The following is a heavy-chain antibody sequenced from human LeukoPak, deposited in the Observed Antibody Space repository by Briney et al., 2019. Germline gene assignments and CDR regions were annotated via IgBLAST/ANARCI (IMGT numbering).Heavy chain of an antibody. D-gene: IGHD3-3*01. CDR3: ARVSDDYDFWSAKG. J-gene: IGHJ4*02. CDR1: GGTFSSYA. Sequence: SVKVSCKASGGTFSSYAISWVRQAPGQGLEWMGGIIPIFGTANYAQKFQGRVTITADESTSIAYMELSSLRSEDTAVYYCARVSDDYDFWSAKGWGQGTLVTVSS. V-gene: IGHV1-69*13. CDR2: IIPIFGTA.